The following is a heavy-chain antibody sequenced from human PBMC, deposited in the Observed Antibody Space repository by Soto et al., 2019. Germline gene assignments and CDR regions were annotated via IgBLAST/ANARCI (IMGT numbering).Heavy chain of an antibody. Sequence: GESLTISCEGSVYNFRTYWIGWVRQLPGKGLEWMGIIYPGDSDTKYSPSFQGQVTISVDKSINTAYLQWSSLKASDSAMYYCARLTGLTLYYGMDVWGQGTTVPVSS. CDR3: ARLTGLTLYYGMDV. V-gene: IGHV5-51*01. D-gene: IGHD3-9*01. CDR2: IYPGDSDT. J-gene: IGHJ6*02. CDR1: VYNFRTYW.